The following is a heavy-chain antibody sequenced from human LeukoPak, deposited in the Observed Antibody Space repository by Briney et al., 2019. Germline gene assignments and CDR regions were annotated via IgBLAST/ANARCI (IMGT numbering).Heavy chain of an antibody. J-gene: IGHJ4*02. CDR1: GYTFTSYD. CDR2: MNPNSGNT. D-gene: IGHD2-15*01. V-gene: IGHV1-8*01. CDR3: ERGLGYCSGGSCSHFDY. Sequence: ASMKVSCKASGYTFTSYDINWVRQATGQGLEWMGWMNPNSGNTGNAQNFQGRVTMTTNTSISTAYMELSSLRSEDTAAYYCERGLGYCSGGSCSHFDYWGQGTVVTVSS.